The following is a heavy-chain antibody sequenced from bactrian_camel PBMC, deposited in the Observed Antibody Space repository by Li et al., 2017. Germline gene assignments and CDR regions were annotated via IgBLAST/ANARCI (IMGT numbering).Heavy chain of an antibody. CDR1: GYTYNRNC. J-gene: IGHJ6*01. CDR2: ISADTLPS. D-gene: IGHD5*01. CDR3: AARFQGGFGYGGLCTDVPADFPY. Sequence: SGGGSVQAGGSLRLSCAASGYTYNRNCMAWFRQAPGKEREGVASISADTLPSPYAHSVSGRFTISRDTTTNTLYLQMNSLKPDDTATYYCAARFQGGFGYGGLCTDVPADFPYWGQGTQVTVSS. V-gene: IGHV3S28*01.